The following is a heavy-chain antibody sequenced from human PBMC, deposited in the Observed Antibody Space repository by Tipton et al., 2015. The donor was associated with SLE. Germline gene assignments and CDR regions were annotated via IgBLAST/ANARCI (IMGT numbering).Heavy chain of an antibody. Sequence: TLSLTCAVSGGSISSGGYSWSWIRQPPGKGLEWIGYIYHSGSTYYNPSLKSRVTISVDTSKNQFSLKLSSVTAADTAVYYCARDSFSLRESSARDPGAFDIWGQGTMVTVSS. J-gene: IGHJ3*02. D-gene: IGHD3-22*01. V-gene: IGHV4-30-2*01. CDR3: ARDSFSLRESSARDPGAFDI. CDR1: GGSISSGGYS. CDR2: IYHSGST.